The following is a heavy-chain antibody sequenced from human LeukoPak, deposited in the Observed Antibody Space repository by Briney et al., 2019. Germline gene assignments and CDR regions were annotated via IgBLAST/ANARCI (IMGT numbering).Heavy chain of an antibody. J-gene: IGHJ3*02. CDR1: SGPISSDY. D-gene: IGHD2-2*01. CDR2: IYYSGST. V-gene: IGHV4-59*01. Sequence: PSATLSLTCTVSSGPISSDYGSWIRQPPGKGLEWIGYIYYSGSTNYNPSLKSRVTISVDTSKNQFSLKLNSVTAADTAVYYCARASCSGTTCYARSAFDIWGQGTMVTVSS. CDR3: ARASCSGTTCYARSAFDI.